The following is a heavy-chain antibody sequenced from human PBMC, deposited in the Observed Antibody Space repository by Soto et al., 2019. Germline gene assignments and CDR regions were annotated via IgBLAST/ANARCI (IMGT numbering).Heavy chain of an antibody. Sequence: GGSLRHSCAASGFTFSNYAMHGVRQAPGRGLEWVAVISYDGSNNYYADSVKGRFTISRDNSKNTLYLQMNSLRAEDTAVYYCVRSALSGLRRYLMAVSGQRTTVPVSS. CDR2: ISYDGSNN. CDR1: GFTFSNYA. CDR3: VRSALSGLRRYLMAV. J-gene: IGHJ6*02. D-gene: IGHD3-16*02. V-gene: IGHV3-30-3*01.